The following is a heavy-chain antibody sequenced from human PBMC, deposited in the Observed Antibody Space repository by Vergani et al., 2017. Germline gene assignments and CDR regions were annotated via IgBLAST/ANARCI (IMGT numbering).Heavy chain of an antibody. V-gene: IGHV3-7*01. Sequence: EVQLVESGGGLVQPGGSLRLSCAASGFTFSSYWMSWVRQAPGKGLEWVANIKQDGSEKYYVDSVKGRFTISRDNAKNSLYLQMNSLRAEDTAVYYCARDSFVGVVIIPFDYWGQGTLVTVSS. D-gene: IGHD3-3*01. CDR3: ARDSFVGVVIIPFDY. CDR1: GFTFSSYW. CDR2: IKQDGSEK. J-gene: IGHJ4*02.